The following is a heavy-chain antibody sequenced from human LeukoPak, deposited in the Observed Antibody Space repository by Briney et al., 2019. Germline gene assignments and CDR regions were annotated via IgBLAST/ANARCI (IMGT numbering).Heavy chain of an antibody. Sequence: GESLKISCKGSGYSFTSYWIGWVRQMPGKGLEWMGIIYPGDSDTRYSPSFQCQVTISADKSISTAYLQWSSLKASDTAMYYCARLDDYYDSSGYSYHDAFDIWGQGTMVTVSS. D-gene: IGHD3-22*01. CDR2: IYPGDSDT. CDR1: GYSFTSYW. J-gene: IGHJ3*02. CDR3: ARLDDYYDSSGYSYHDAFDI. V-gene: IGHV5-51*01.